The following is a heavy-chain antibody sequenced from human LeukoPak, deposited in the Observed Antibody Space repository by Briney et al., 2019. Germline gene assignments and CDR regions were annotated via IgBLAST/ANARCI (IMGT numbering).Heavy chain of an antibody. Sequence: TSETLSLTCTVSGGSISSSSYYWGWIRQPPGKGLEWIGSIYYSGSTYYNPSLKSRVTISVDTSKNQFSLKLSSVTAADTAVYYCARYGSSWYRFDYWGQGTLVTVSS. J-gene: IGHJ4*02. CDR2: IYYSGST. D-gene: IGHD6-13*01. V-gene: IGHV4-39*01. CDR1: GGSISSSSYY. CDR3: ARYGSSWYRFDY.